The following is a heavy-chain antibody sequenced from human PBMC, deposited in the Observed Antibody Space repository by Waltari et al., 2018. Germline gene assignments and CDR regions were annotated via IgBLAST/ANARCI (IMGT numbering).Heavy chain of an antibody. CDR1: GGSFSGYY. Sequence: QVQLQQWGAGLLKPSETLSLTCAVYGGSFSGYYWSWIRQPPGKGLEWIGEINHSGSTNSNPSLKGRVTISVDTAKNQFSLKLSSVTAADTAVYYCARAGGRRLWFGELFFDYWGQGTLVTVSS. V-gene: IGHV4-34*01. J-gene: IGHJ4*02. D-gene: IGHD3-10*01. CDR2: INHSGST. CDR3: ARAGGRRLWFGELFFDY.